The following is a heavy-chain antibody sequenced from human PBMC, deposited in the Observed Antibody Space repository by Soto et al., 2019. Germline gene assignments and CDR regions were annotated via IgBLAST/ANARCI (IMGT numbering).Heavy chain of an antibody. CDR3: ARDIVVVPAALTGLYYYGMDV. V-gene: IGHV5-10-1*01. CDR1: GSSFTSYC. Sequence: GESLKISCKGSGSSFTSYCISWVRQMPGQGLEWMGRFDPSDSYTNYSPSLQGHVTISADKSTSTAYLQWSSLKASDTAMYYCARDIVVVPAALTGLYYYGMDVWGQGTTVTVSS. CDR2: FDPSDSYT. D-gene: IGHD2-2*01. J-gene: IGHJ6*02.